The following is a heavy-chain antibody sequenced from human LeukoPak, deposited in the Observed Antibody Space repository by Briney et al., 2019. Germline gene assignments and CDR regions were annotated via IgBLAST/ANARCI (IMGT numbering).Heavy chain of an antibody. CDR2: IYSGGST. Sequence: PGGSLRLSCAASGFTFSSNYMSWVRQAPGKGLEWVSVIYSGGSTYYADSVKGRFTISRDNSKNTLYLQMNSLRAEDTAVYYCARDKWGAVAGLDYGGQGTLVTVSS. V-gene: IGHV3-53*01. CDR3: ARDKWGAVAGLDY. J-gene: IGHJ4*02. CDR1: GFTFSSNY. D-gene: IGHD6-19*01.